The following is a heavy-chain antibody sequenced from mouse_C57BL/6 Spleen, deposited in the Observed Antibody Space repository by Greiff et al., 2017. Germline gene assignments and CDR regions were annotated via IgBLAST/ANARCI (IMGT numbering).Heavy chain of an antibody. CDR3: ARCGDLRSWYFDF. V-gene: IGHV1-82*01. CDR2: IYPGDGDT. CDR1: GYAFSSSW. J-gene: IGHJ1*03. Sequence: VQGVESGPELVKPGASVKISCKASGYAFSSSWMNWVKQRPGKGLEWIGRIYPGDGDTNYNGKFKGKATLTADKSSSTAYMQLSSLTSEDSAVYFCARCGDLRSWYFDFWGKGTTVTVSS. D-gene: IGHD1-1*01.